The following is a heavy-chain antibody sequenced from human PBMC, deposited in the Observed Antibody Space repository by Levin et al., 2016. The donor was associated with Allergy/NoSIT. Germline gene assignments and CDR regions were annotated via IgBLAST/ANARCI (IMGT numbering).Heavy chain of an antibody. D-gene: IGHD3-22*01. V-gene: IGHV3-30*03. Sequence: WIRQPPGKGLEWVAVISYDGSNKYYADSVKGRFTISRDNSKNTLYLQMNSLRAEDTAVYYCARGHDSSGYYAKIYYFDYWGQGTLVTVSS. J-gene: IGHJ4*02. CDR3: ARGHDSSGYYAKIYYFDY. CDR2: ISYDGSNK.